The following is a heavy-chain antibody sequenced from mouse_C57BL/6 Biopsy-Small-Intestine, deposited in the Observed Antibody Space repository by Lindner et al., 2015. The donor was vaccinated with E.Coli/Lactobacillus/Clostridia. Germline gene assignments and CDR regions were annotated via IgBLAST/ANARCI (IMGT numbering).Heavy chain of an antibody. J-gene: IGHJ1*01. D-gene: IGHD1-1*01. Sequence: SVKVSCKASGYTFTRHYIHWVRQAPGQGLEWMGWINPNGGGKTYAQKFQGRVVMTRDTSINTVFLELSGLTSDDTAMYYCARGSSWHQLLNVAYGMDAWGQGTTVTVSS. V-gene: IGHV1S14*01. CDR2: INPNGGGK. CDR1: GYTFTRHY. CDR3: ARGSSWHQLLNVAYGMDA.